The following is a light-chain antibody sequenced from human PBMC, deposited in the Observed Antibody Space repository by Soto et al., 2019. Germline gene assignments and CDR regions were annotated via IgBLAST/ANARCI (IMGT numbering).Light chain of an antibody. CDR1: SGDVGGYDF. Sequence: QSALTQPRSVSGSPGQSVTIFCTGTSGDVGGYDFVSWYQQNPGKAPSLMIFHVRQRPSGVPDRFSGSKSGNTASLTISGLQAEDEADYYCCSYGGSYTWVFGGGTKLTVL. CDR2: HVR. CDR3: CSYGGSYTWV. V-gene: IGLV2-11*01. J-gene: IGLJ3*02.